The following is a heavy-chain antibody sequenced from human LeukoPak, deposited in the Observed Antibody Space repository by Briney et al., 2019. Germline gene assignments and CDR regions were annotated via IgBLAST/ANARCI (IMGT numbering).Heavy chain of an antibody. CDR2: ISGSGGST. CDR3: AGHYYDSSGPDAFDI. Sequence: GGSLRLSCAASGFTFSSYGMNWVRQAPGKGLEWVSAISGSGGSTYYADSVKGRFTISRDNSKNTLYLQMNSLRAEDTAVYYCAGHYYDSSGPDAFDIWGQGTMVTVSS. J-gene: IGHJ3*02. CDR1: GFTFSSYG. V-gene: IGHV3-23*01. D-gene: IGHD3-22*01.